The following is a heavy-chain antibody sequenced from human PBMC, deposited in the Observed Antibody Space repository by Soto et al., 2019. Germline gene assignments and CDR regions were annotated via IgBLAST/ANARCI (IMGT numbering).Heavy chain of an antibody. CDR1: GGSISSGDYY. Sequence: TSETLSLACTVSGGSISSGDYYWSWIRQPAGKGLEWIGYIYYSGSTYYNPSLKSRVTISVDTSKNQFSLKLSSVTAADTAVYYCARNNYYDSSGYYYFIDYWGQGTLVTVSS. D-gene: IGHD3-22*01. V-gene: IGHV4-30-4*01. CDR3: ARNNYYDSSGYYYFIDY. J-gene: IGHJ4*02. CDR2: IYYSGST.